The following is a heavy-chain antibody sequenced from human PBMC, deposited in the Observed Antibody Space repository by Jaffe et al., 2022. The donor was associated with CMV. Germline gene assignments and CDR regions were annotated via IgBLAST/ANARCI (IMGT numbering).Heavy chain of an antibody. V-gene: IGHV4-39*01. J-gene: IGHJ4*02. D-gene: IGHD6-19*01. CDR2: IYYSGST. CDR3: ARHLGKEQWLVLDY. CDR1: GGSISSSSYY. Sequence: QLQLQESGPGLVKPSETLSLTCTVSGGSISSSSYYWGWIRQPPGKGLEWIGSIYYSGSTYYNPSLKSRVTISVDTSKNQFSLKLSSVTAADTAVYYCARHLGKEQWLVLDYWGQGTLVTVSS.